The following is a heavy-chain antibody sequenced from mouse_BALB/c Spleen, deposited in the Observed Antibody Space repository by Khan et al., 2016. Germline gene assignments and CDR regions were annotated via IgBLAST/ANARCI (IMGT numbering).Heavy chain of an antibody. J-gene: IGHJ3*01. CDR3: ARVRYDGDFWFAY. Sequence: EVELVESGGGLVKPGGSLKLSCAASGFTFSSYGMSWVRQTPEKGLEWVATISGGGSYTYYPDSVKGRFTISRDNAKNNLYLQMSSLRSEDTALYYCARVRYDGDFWFAYWGQGTLVTVSA. V-gene: IGHV5-9-2*01. CDR2: ISGGGSYT. D-gene: IGHD2-14*01. CDR1: GFTFSSYG.